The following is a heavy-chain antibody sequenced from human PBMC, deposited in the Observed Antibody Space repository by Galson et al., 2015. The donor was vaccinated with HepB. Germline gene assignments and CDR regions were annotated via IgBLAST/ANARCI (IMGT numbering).Heavy chain of an antibody. CDR2: INTNTGNP. Sequence: SVKVSCKASGYIFPNYAINWVRQAPGQGLEWMGWINTNTGNPMYAQGFTGRFTISRDNSKKTLDLQMNSLRVEDTAVYFCARRVEGNFDFWGQGTLVTVSS. CDR3: ARRVEGNFDF. D-gene: IGHD3-10*01. V-gene: IGHV7-4-1*02. CDR1: GYIFPNYA. J-gene: IGHJ4*02.